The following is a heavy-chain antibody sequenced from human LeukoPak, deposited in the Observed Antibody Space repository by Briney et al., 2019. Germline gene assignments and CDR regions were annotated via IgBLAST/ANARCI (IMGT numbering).Heavy chain of an antibody. CDR1: GYTFTSCD. CDR2: MNRNSGNT. D-gene: IGHD6-19*01. CDR3: TRGSSGRRDN. Sequence: ASVKVSCKASGYTFTSCDINWVRQATGQGLEWMGWMNRNSGNTDYGQRFQGRITMTRDISMGTAYMELSNLTSKDTAVYYCTRGSSGRRDNWGQGTLVTASA. V-gene: IGHV1-8*01. J-gene: IGHJ4*02.